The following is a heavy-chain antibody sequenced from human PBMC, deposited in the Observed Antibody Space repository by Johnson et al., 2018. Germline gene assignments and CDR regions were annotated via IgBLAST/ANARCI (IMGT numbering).Heavy chain of an antibody. J-gene: IGHJ6*02. CDR2: ISSSSSYI. Sequence: EVQLVQSGGGLVKPGGSLRLSCAASGFTFSSYSMNWVRQAPGKGLEWVSSISSSSSYIYYADSVKGRFPIPRDNAKNSLYLQLNSRSAEDTGVYYCAREEYQLLFETYYYYGMDVWGQGTTVTVSS. CDR1: GFTFSSYS. D-gene: IGHD2-2*01. V-gene: IGHV3-21*01. CDR3: AREEYQLLFETYYYYGMDV.